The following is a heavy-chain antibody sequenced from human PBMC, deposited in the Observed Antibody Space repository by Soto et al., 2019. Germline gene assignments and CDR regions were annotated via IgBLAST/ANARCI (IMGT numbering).Heavy chain of an antibody. J-gene: IGHJ4*02. Sequence: QVQLVESGGGVVKPGRSLRLSCVASGFTLSHYDMNWVRQAPGKGLEWVAVVSYDGSNKYYGDSVRGRFTISRDNSKNTLYLQMNSLRAEDTAVCYCAKGELINPQLFEFWGQGALVTVSS. D-gene: IGHD1-26*01. CDR3: AKGELINPQLFEF. V-gene: IGHV3-30*18. CDR1: GFTLSHYD. CDR2: VSYDGSNK.